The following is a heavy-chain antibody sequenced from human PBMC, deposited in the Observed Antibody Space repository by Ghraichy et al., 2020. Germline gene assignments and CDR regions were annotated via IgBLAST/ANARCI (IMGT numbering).Heavy chain of an antibody. CDR2: ISYDGSNK. Sequence: GGSLTLSCAASGFTFSSYAMHWVRQAPGKGLEWVAVISYDGSNKYYADSVKGRFTISRDNSKNTLYLQMNSLRAEDTAVYYCARTMYSYGYNKNYYYYYGMDVWGQGTTVTVSS. V-gene: IGHV3-30-3*01. J-gene: IGHJ6*02. CDR3: ARTMYSYGYNKNYYYYYGMDV. D-gene: IGHD5-18*01. CDR1: GFTFSSYA.